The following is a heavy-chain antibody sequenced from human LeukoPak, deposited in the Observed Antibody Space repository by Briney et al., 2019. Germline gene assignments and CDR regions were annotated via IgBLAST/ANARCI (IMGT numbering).Heavy chain of an antibody. CDR1: GGSISSSSYY. Sequence: SETLSLTCTVSGGSISSSSYYWGWIRQPPGKGLEWIGSIYYSGSTYYNPSLKSRVTISVDTSKNQFSLKLSSVTAAGTAVYYCAIGESGWYYYFDYWGQGTLVTVSS. CDR2: IYYSGST. D-gene: IGHD6-19*01. V-gene: IGHV4-39*07. J-gene: IGHJ4*02. CDR3: AIGESGWYYYFDY.